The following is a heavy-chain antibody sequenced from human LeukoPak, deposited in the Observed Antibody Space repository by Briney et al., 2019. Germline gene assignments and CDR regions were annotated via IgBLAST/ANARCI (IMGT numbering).Heavy chain of an antibody. Sequence: GGPLRLSCAASGFTFDDYAMHRVRQAPGKGLEWVSGISWNSGSIGYADSVKGRFTISRDNSKNSLYLQMNSLRAEDTALYYCAKDSASYYYYMDVWGKGTTVTVSS. CDR3: AKDSASYYYYMDV. J-gene: IGHJ6*03. CDR1: GFTFDDYA. CDR2: ISWNSGSI. V-gene: IGHV3-9*01.